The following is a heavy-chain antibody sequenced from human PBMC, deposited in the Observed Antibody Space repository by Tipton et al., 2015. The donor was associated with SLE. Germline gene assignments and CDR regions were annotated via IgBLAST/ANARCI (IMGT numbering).Heavy chain of an antibody. CDR3: ARVSGDYFYYYMDA. D-gene: IGHD7-27*01. CDR2: IYASGST. CDR1: GFTFSDYY. V-gene: IGHV4-4*07. J-gene: IGHJ6*03. Sequence: LRLSCAASGFTFSDYYMSWIRQPAGKGLEWIGLIYASGSTNYAPSLKSRVTISADTSKNQFSLELSSVTAADTAVYYCARVSGDYFYYYMDAWGRGTTVTVSS.